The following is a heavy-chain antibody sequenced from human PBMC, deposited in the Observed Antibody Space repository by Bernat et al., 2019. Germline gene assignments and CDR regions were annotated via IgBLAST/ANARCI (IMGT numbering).Heavy chain of an antibody. V-gene: IGHV3-30*18. D-gene: IGHD3-22*01. J-gene: IGHJ4*02. CDR1: GFTFSSYG. CDR2: ISYDGSNK. Sequence: QVQLVESGGGVVQPGRSLRLSCAASGFTFSSYGMHWVRQAPGKGLEWVAVISYDGSNKYYADSVKGRFTISRDNSKNTLYLQMNSLRAEDTAVYYCAKTRGPYDSSGYYYGGGFDYWGQGTLVTVYS. CDR3: AKTRGPYDSSGYYYGGGFDY.